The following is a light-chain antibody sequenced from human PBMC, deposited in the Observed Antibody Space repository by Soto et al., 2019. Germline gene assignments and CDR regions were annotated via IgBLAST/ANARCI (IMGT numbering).Light chain of an antibody. Sequence: DIQMTQSPSTLSASLGDRVTITCRASQSISSWLAWYQQKPGKAPKLLIYDASSLESGVPSRFSGSGSGTEFTLTISSLQPDDFATYYCQQSRTFGQGTKVDIK. CDR1: QSISSW. CDR3: QQSRT. J-gene: IGKJ1*01. V-gene: IGKV1-5*01. CDR2: DAS.